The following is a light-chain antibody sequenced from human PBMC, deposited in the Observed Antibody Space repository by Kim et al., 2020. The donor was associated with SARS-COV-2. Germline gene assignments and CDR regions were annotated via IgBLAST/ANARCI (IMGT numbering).Light chain of an antibody. J-gene: IGKJ2*01. Sequence: SAFAGDRVTITSRATQDMRKDLGWYQQKTGKEPKRLIYAASTLQGRVPSRFSGSGSATDFTLTISSLQAEDFATYYCLQNYNCPHTFGQGTKLEI. V-gene: IGKV1-6*01. CDR3: LQNYNCPHT. CDR1: QDMRKD. CDR2: AAS.